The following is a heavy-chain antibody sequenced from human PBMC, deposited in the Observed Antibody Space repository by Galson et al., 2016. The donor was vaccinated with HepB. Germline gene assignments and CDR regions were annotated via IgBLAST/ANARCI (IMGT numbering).Heavy chain of an antibody. J-gene: IGHJ4*02. V-gene: IGHV3-30*04. Sequence: APGKGLEWVAIVSDDGSKRDYADSVRGRFTISRDNSKNTLSLQMNSLRGEDTAVYYCARPPVDGGYSYGPFDHWGQGILVTASS. CDR3: ARPPVDGGYSYGPFDH. D-gene: IGHD5-18*01. CDR2: VSDDGSKR.